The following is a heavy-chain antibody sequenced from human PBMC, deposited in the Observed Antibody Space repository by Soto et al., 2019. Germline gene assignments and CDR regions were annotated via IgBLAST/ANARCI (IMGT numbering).Heavy chain of an antibody. D-gene: IGHD6-13*01. V-gene: IGHV1-8*01. CDR1: GYTFTSYD. J-gene: IGHJ4*02. CDR2: INPNSGNT. CDR3: ARGRSGSWYHISRSTPEDY. Sequence: QVQLVQSGAEVKKPGASVKVSCKASGYTFTSYDINWVRQATGQGLEWMGWINPNSGNTGYAQKFQGRVTMTRNTSISTAYMELSSLRSEDTAVYYCARGRSGSWYHISRSTPEDYWGQGTLVTVSS.